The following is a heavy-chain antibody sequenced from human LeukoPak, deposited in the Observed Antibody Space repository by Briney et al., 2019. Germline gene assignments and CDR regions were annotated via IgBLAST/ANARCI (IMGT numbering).Heavy chain of an antibody. Sequence: GGSLRLSCAASGFTFSNAWMSWVRQAPGKGLEWVAFIRYDGSNKYYADSVKGRFTISRDNSKNTLYLQMNSLRAEDTAVYYCAKVEDIVVVPAADLYDYWGQGTLVTVSS. J-gene: IGHJ4*02. V-gene: IGHV3-30*02. CDR1: GFTFSNAW. D-gene: IGHD2-2*01. CDR2: IRYDGSNK. CDR3: AKVEDIVVVPAADLYDY.